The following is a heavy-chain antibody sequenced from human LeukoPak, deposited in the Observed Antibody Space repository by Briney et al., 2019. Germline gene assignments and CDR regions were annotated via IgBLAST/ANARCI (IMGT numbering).Heavy chain of an antibody. Sequence: SVKVSCKASGGTFSSYAISWVRQAPGQGLEWMGRIIPIFGTANYAQKFQVRVTITTDESTSTAYMELSSVRSEDTAVYYCARVSSYGRYYFDYWGQGTLVTVSS. V-gene: IGHV1-69*05. CDR1: GGTFSSYA. CDR3: ARVSSYGRYYFDY. D-gene: IGHD5-18*01. CDR2: IIPIFGTA. J-gene: IGHJ4*02.